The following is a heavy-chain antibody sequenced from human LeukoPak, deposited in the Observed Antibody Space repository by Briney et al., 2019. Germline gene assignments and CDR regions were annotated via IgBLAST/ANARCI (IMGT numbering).Heavy chain of an antibody. CDR3: ARHNIGYCSGGSCYSVNNYYYYYMDV. CDR2: IYHSGST. V-gene: IGHV4-38-2*01. Sequence: TSETLSLTCAVSGYSISSGYYWGWIRQPPGQGLEWIGSIYHSGSTYYNPSLKSRVTISVDTSKNQFSLKLSSVTAADTAVYYCARHNIGYCSGGSCYSVNNYYYYYMDVWGKGTTVTVSS. CDR1: GYSISSGYY. D-gene: IGHD2-15*01. J-gene: IGHJ6*03.